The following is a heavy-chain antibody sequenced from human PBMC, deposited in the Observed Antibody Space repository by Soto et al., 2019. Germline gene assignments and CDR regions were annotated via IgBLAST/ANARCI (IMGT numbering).Heavy chain of an antibody. V-gene: IGHV3-30*18. Sequence: QVQLVESGGGVVQPGTSLRLSCAASRFTFSGYGMHWVRQAPGNGLEWVAVVSYDGSNKYYADSVKGRFTISRDNSKNTLFLQMNSLRAEDTAVYYCAKERAIAAAGAIDDWGQGTLVTVSS. CDR1: RFTFSGYG. CDR3: AKERAIAAAGAIDD. J-gene: IGHJ4*02. CDR2: VSYDGSNK. D-gene: IGHD6-13*01.